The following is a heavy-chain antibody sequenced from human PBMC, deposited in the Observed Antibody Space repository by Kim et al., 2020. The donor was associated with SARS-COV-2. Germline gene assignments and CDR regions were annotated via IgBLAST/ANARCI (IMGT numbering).Heavy chain of an antibody. CDR3: VKDRGSSVWGGFDY. Sequence: ADSLRGRFTNSRDDAKNFLYLQMNSLRAEDTAFYYCVKDRGSSVWGGFDYWGQGTLVTVSS. D-gene: IGHD2-2*01. J-gene: IGHJ4*02. V-gene: IGHV3-9*01.